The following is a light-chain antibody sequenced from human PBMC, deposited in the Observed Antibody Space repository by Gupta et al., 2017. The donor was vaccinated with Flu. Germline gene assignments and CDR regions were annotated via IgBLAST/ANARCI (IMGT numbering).Light chain of an antibody. CDR1: SSEGGGGDV. CDR2: GKR. V-gene: IGLV1-40*01. CDR3: QSYEGSQSARV. Sequence: TSSFTGSSSEGGGGDVVPWYQQLPGAAPKRRVYGKRKRPSGGPDRFSGSKSGTSASLAITGLQAEDEADYYCQSYEGSQSARVFGGGTKLTVL. J-gene: IGLJ3*02.